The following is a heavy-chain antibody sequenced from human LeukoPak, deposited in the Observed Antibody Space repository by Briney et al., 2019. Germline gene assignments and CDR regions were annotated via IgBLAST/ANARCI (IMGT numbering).Heavy chain of an antibody. Sequence: PSETLSLTCTVSGDSFSGGSISTYYWTWIRQPPGKGLEWIGSIYYSGSTYYNPSLKSRVTISVDTSKNQFSLKLSSVTAADTAVFYCARHRYCTSSSCYSGGHSWFDPWGQGTLVTVSS. J-gene: IGHJ5*02. CDR1: GDSFSGGSISTYY. D-gene: IGHD2-2*02. V-gene: IGHV4-39*01. CDR2: IYYSGST. CDR3: ARHRYCTSSSCYSGGHSWFDP.